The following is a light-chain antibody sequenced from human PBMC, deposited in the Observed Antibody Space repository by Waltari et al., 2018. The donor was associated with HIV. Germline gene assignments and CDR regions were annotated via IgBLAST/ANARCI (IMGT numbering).Light chain of an antibody. V-gene: IGLV3-25*03. CDR2: KNT. CDR1: ASTKQD. Sequence: SSELTQPPSVSVSPGQTARITCSGNASTKQDTHWFQQKPGQAPVVVIHKNTERPSGIPERFSASRSGTTVTLTITGVQTDDEADYYCLSADRSGTYVFGPGTTVTVL. J-gene: IGLJ1*01. CDR3: LSADRSGTYV.